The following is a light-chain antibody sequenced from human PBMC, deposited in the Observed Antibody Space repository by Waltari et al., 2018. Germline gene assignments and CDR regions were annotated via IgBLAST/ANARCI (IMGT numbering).Light chain of an antibody. Sequence: DIQMTQSPSSLSASVGDRVTITCRASQAISNSLAWYRHKPGKAPKLLLYAASRLESGVPSRFRGSGSGTDFTLTISGLQPEEFATYYCQQHYSTPVTFGQGTKLEIK. CDR3: QQHYSTPVT. CDR2: AAS. J-gene: IGKJ2*01. CDR1: QAISNS. V-gene: IGKV1-NL1*01.